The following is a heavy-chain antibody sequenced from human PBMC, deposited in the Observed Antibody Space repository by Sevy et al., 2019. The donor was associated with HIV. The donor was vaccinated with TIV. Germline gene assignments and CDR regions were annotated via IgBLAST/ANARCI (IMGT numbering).Heavy chain of an antibody. J-gene: IGHJ6*02. D-gene: IGHD6-6*01. CDR1: GFTFSSYG. CDR2: IGYDGSNK. CDR3: ARGLAALPGYYYGMDV. Sequence: GGSLRLSCAASGFTFSSYGMHWVRQAPAKGLEWVAVIGYDGSNKYYADSVKGRVTISRDNSKNTLFLQMNSLRDEDTAVYYCARGLAALPGYYYGMDVWGQGTTVTVSS. V-gene: IGHV3-33*01.